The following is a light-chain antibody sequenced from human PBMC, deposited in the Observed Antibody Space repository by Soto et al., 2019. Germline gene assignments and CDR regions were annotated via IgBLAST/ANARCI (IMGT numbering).Light chain of an antibody. CDR3: QQSYSTPIT. Sequence: EIVMTQSPVTLSVSPGERVTLSCRASQSVSSSYLAWYHQKPGQAPRLLIYGASTRATGIPARFSGSGSGTDFTLTISSLQPEDFATYYCQQSYSTPITFGQGTRLEIK. V-gene: IGKV3D-7*01. CDR2: GAS. CDR1: QSVSSSY. J-gene: IGKJ5*01.